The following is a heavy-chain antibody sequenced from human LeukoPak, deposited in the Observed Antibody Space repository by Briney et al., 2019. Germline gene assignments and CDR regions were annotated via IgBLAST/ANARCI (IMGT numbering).Heavy chain of an antibody. CDR1: GGSFSGYY. J-gene: IGHJ3*02. CDR3: ALVGGAQDAFDI. CDR2: INHSGST. Sequence: PSETLSLTCAVYGGSFSGYYWSGIRQPPEKGLEWIGEINHSGSTNYNPSLKSRVTISVDTSKNQFSLKLSSVTAADTAVYYCALVGGAQDAFDIWGQGTMVTVSS. V-gene: IGHV4-34*01. D-gene: IGHD1-26*01.